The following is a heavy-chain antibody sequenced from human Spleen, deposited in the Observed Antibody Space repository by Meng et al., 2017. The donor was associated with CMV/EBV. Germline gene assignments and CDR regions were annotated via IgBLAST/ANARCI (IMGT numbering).Heavy chain of an antibody. D-gene: IGHD1-1*01. CDR1: GFTFSDYY. V-gene: IGHV3-11*04. J-gene: IGHJ6*02. CDR2: ISNNGRTI. Sequence: GESLKISCAASGFTFSDYYISWIRQAPGKGLEWVSYISNNGRTIYYADSVKGRFTISRDNAKNSLYLQMNSLRAGDTAVYYCARALSGTGMDVWGQGTTVTVSS. CDR3: ARALSGTGMDV.